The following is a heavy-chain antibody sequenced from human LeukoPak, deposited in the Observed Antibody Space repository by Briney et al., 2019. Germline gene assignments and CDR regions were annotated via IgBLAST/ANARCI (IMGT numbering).Heavy chain of an antibody. CDR3: AMSIAARYYYYGMDV. D-gene: IGHD6-6*01. V-gene: IGHV3-23*01. CDR1: GFTFTTYA. J-gene: IGHJ6*02. Sequence: PGGSLRLSCAASGFTFTTYAMSWVRQAPGKGLEWVSTISGSGGTIYYADSVKGRFTISRDNSENTLCLQMNSLRAEDTAVYYCAMSIAARYYYYGMDVWGQGTTVTVSS. CDR2: ISGSGGTI.